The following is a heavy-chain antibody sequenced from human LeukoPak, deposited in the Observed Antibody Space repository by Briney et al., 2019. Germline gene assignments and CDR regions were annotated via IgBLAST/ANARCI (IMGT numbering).Heavy chain of an antibody. CDR2: ITSSGTYI. CDR1: GGSFSGYY. V-gene: IGHV3-21*01. J-gene: IGHJ6*03. CDR3: ARDLYSGNYGNYYYYYMDV. Sequence: ETLSLTCAVYGGSFSGYYWSWIRQAPGRALEWVSSITSSGTYIFYADSVKGRFTISRDNAKNSLYLQMNSLGPEDTAVYYCARDLYSGNYGNYYYYYMDVWGKGTTVTISS. D-gene: IGHD1-26*01.